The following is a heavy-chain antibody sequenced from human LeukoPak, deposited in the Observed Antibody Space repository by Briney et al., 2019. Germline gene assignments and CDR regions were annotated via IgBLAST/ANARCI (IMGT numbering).Heavy chain of an antibody. J-gene: IGHJ4*02. CDR1: GFTFSSYG. V-gene: IGHV3-30*18. Sequence: LPGGSLRLSCAASGFTFSSYGMHWVRQAPGKGLEWVAVISYDGSNKYYADSVKGRFTISRDNSKNTLYLQMNSLRAEDTAVYYCAKDFEGESDYGDYFDYWGQGTLVTVSS. D-gene: IGHD4-17*01. CDR2: ISYDGSNK. CDR3: AKDFEGESDYGDYFDY.